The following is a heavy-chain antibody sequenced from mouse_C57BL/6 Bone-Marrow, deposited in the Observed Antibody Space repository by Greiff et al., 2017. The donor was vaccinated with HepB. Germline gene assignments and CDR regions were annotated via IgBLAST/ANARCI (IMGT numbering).Heavy chain of an antibody. CDR1: GYSFSSSW. Sequence: QVQLKESGPELVKPGASVKISCKASGYSFSSSWMNWVKQRPGKGLEWIGRIYPGDGDTNYNGKFKGKATLTADKSSSTAYMQRSSLTSEDSAVYYCARGGVYWGQGTTLTVSS. V-gene: IGHV1-82*01. CDR3: ARGGVY. CDR2: IYPGDGDT. J-gene: IGHJ2*01.